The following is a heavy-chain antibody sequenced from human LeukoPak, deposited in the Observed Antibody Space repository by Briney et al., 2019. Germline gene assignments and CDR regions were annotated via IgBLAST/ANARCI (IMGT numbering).Heavy chain of an antibody. CDR3: ASSSGSYSLGFDY. V-gene: IGHV4-61*05. CDR1: GGPISSSSYY. Sequence: KPSETLSLTCTVSGGPISSSSYYWSWIRQPPGKGLEWIGYIYYSGSTNYNPSLKSRVTISVDTSKNQFSLKLSSVTAADTAVYYCASSSGSYSLGFDYWGQGTLVTVSS. D-gene: IGHD1-26*01. CDR2: IYYSGST. J-gene: IGHJ4*02.